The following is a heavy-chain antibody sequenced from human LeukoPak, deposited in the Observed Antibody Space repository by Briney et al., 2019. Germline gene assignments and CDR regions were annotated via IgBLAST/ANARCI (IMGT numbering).Heavy chain of an antibody. CDR2: ISAYNGNT. CDR1: GYTFTSYG. CDR3: ARDRAGPYYMDV. J-gene: IGHJ6*03. V-gene: IGHV1-18*01. Sequence: ASVKVSCKASGYTFTSYGIIWVRQAPGQGLEWMGWISAYNGNTNYAQNLQGRVTMTTDTSTSTAYMELRSLRSDDTAVYYCARDRAGPYYMDVWGKGTTVTVSS.